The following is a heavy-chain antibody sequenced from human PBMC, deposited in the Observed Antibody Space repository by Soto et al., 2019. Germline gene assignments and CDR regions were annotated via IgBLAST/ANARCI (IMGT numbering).Heavy chain of an antibody. V-gene: IGHV3-23*01. CDR3: AKRVGRWDILSSWNDY. CDR1: GFTFSSYA. J-gene: IGHJ4*02. Sequence: EVQLLESGGGLVQPGGSLRLSCAASGFTFSSYAMSWVRQAPGKGLEWVSAISGSGGSTYYADSVKGRSTISRDNSKNTLYLQMNSLRAEDTAVYYCAKRVGRWDILSSWNDYWGQGTLVTVSS. D-gene: IGHD3-9*01. CDR2: ISGSGGST.